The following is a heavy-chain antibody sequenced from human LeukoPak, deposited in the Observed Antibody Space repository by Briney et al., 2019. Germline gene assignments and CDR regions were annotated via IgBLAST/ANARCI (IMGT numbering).Heavy chain of an antibody. V-gene: IGHV3-53*05. CDR1: GFTVSSNY. CDR3: ARVRVPAAMGEYYFDY. D-gene: IGHD2-2*01. J-gene: IGHJ4*02. Sequence: GSLRLSCAASGFTVSSNYMSWVRQAPGKGLEWVSVIYSGGSTYYADSVKGRFTISRDNSKNTLYLQMNSLRAEDTAVYYCARVRVPAAMGEYYFDYWGQGTLVTVSS. CDR2: IYSGGST.